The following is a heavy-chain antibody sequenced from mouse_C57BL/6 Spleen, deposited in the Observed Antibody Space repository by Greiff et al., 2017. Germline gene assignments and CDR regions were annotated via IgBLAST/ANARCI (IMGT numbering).Heavy chain of an antibody. J-gene: IGHJ2*01. CDR1: GYTFTDYY. V-gene: IGHV1-76*01. CDR2: IYPGSGNT. Sequence: VKLMESGAELVRPGASVKLSCKASGYTFTDYYINWVKQRPGQGLEWIARIYPGSGNTYYNEKFKGKATLTAEKSSSTAYMQLSSLTSEYSAVYFCARGQRYYFDVWGQGTTLTVSS. D-gene: IGHD6-1*01. CDR3: ARGQRYYFDV.